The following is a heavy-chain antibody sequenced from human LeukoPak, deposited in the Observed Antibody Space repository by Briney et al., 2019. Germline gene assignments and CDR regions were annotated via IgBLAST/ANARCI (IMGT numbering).Heavy chain of an antibody. CDR1: GFAFSKYV. V-gene: IGHV3-23*01. J-gene: IGHJ4*02. D-gene: IGHD3-9*01. CDR2: ISTSGGST. CDR3: AKDRADYDILTTYLFDY. Sequence: PGGSLRLSCAASGFAFSKYVMSWVRQAPGKGLEWVSTISTSGGSTYYADSVKGRFTISRDNSNKMLYLQMNSLRAEDTAVYYCAKDRADYDILTTYLFDYWGQGTLVTVSS.